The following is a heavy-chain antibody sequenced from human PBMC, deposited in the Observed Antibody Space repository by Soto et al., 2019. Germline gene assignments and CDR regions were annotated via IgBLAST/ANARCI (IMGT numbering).Heavy chain of an antibody. CDR1: GFTFSNYW. CDR3: VTRNQNDRYFGVVDH. Sequence: VNLVESGGGLVQPGGSLRLSCVASGFTFSNYWMTWVRHAPGKGLECVANIKKDESEKDHVDSVKGRFTISRDNSKNSLSMQMNNLRVEDMGLYYCVTRNQNDRYFGVVDHWGQGTMVTVSS. CDR2: IKKDESEK. D-gene: IGHD3-3*01. J-gene: IGHJ4*02. V-gene: IGHV3-7*02.